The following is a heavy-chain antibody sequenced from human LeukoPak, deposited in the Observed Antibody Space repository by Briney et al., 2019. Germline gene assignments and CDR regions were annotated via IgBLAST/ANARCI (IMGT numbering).Heavy chain of an antibody. V-gene: IGHV4-59*01. CDR2: IYYSGST. Sequence: SETLSLTCTVSGGSISNYYWSWIRQPPGKGLEWIGYIYYSGSTNDNPSLKSRVTISVDTSKNQFPLKLSSVTAADTAVYYCASTPTSSGSYFWFDPWGQGTLVTVSS. CDR1: GGSISNYY. D-gene: IGHD1-26*01. CDR3: ASTPTSSGSYFWFDP. J-gene: IGHJ5*02.